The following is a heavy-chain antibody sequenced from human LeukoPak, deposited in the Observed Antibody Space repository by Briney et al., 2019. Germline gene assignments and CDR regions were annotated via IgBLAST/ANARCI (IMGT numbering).Heavy chain of an antibody. CDR3: ARVAAVAGYHFDY. CDR1: GGTFSSYA. J-gene: IGHJ4*02. V-gene: IGHV1-69*13. CDR2: IIPIFGTA. Sequence: SVKVSCKASGGTFSSYAISWVRQAPGQGLEWMGGIIPIFGTANYAQKFQGRVTITADESTSTAYMELSSLRSEDTAVYYCARVAAVAGYHFDYWGQGTLVTVSS. D-gene: IGHD6-19*01.